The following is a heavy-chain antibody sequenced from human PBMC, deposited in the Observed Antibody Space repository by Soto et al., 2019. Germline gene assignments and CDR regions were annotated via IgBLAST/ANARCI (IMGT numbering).Heavy chain of an antibody. J-gene: IGHJ4*02. Sequence: GGSLRLSCAASGFTFSSYGMHWVRQAPGKRLEWVAVIWYDGSNKYYADSVKVLFTISRDNSKNTLYLQMNSLRAEDTSVYYCARGPTGGFDYWGQGTLVTVSS. CDR3: ARGPTGGFDY. D-gene: IGHD3-10*01. V-gene: IGHV3-33*08. CDR1: GFTFSSYG. CDR2: IWYDGSNK.